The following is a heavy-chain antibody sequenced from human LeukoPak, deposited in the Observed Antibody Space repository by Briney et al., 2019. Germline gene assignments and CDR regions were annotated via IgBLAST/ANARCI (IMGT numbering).Heavy chain of an antibody. CDR3: ARERYCSSTSCPGPYYYGMDV. V-gene: IGHV1-2*02. CDR2: INPNSGGT. D-gene: IGHD2-2*01. Sequence: ASVKVSCKASGYTFTGYYMHWVRQAPGQGLEWMGWINPNSGGTNYAQKFQGRVTTTRDTSISTAYMELSRLRSDDTAVYYCARERYCSSTSCPGPYYYGMDVWGQGTTVTVSS. J-gene: IGHJ6*02. CDR1: GYTFTGYY.